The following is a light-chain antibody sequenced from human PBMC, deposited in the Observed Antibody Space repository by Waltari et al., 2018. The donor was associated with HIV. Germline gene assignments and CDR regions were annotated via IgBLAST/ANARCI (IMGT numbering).Light chain of an antibody. CDR1: NIGSKS. Sequence: SYVLTQPPSVSVAPGKTARITCRGNNIGSKSVHWYQQKPGQAPVLVIYDDSDRPSGIPERFSGSNSGNTATLTISRVEAGDEVDYYCQVWDSSSDTYVFGTGTKVTVL. CDR3: QVWDSSSDTYV. CDR2: DDS. V-gene: IGLV3-21*04. J-gene: IGLJ1*01.